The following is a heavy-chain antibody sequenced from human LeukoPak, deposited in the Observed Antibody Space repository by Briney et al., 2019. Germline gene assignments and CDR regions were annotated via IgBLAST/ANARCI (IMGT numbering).Heavy chain of an antibody. CDR1: GVSVSSNF. J-gene: IGHJ5*02. CDR2: IYSGGET. CDR3: TRDSPAVAINTYA. D-gene: IGHD6-13*01. Sequence: PGGSLRLSCAASGVSVSSNFMIWVRQAPGKGLEWVSLIYSGGETSYADSVKGRFSISRDNSKNTLYLQMNSLRVEDTAVYYCTRDSPAVAINTYAWGQGTLVTVSS. V-gene: IGHV3-66*01.